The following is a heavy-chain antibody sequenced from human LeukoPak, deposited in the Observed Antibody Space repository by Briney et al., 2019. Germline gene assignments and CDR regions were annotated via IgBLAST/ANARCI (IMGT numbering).Heavy chain of an antibody. D-gene: IGHD1/OR15-1a*01. V-gene: IGHV4-59*08. Sequence: SETLSLTCTVSDDSISSYYWSWIRQPPGKGLEWIAYGQDSGRTNYNPSHKSRVTISVDTSKNQFSLKLNSVTAADTAVYYCARSISGTRSKFDYWGQGTLVTVSS. J-gene: IGHJ4*02. CDR1: DDSISSYY. CDR2: GQDSGRT. CDR3: ARSISGTRSKFDY.